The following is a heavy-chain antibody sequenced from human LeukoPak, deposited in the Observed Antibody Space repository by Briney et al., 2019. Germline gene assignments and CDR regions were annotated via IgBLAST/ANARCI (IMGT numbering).Heavy chain of an antibody. J-gene: IGHJ6*02. CDR3: ARDMDV. CDR1: GGSFSGYY. Sequence: KTSETLSLTCAVYGGSFSGYYWSWIRQPPGKGLEWIGEINHSGSTYYNPSLKSRVTISVDTSKNQFSLKLSSVTAADTAVYYCARDMDVWGQGTTVAVSS. CDR2: INHSGST. V-gene: IGHV4-34*01.